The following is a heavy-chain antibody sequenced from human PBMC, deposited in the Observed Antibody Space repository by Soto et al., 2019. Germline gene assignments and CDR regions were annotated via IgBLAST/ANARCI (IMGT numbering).Heavy chain of an antibody. D-gene: IGHD4-17*01. CDR3: AHRGYGNYPRDHWFDP. J-gene: IGHJ5*02. Sequence: QITLKESGPTLVKPTQTLTLTCTFSGFSLTTAGAGVGWIRQPPGKALEWLALIYWNDDTRYSPSLKSRLTITKDTSQILVVLRMTNMDPVDTATYYCAHRGYGNYPRDHWFDPWGQGILVIVSS. CDR2: IYWNDDT. V-gene: IGHV2-5*01. CDR1: GFSLTTAGAG.